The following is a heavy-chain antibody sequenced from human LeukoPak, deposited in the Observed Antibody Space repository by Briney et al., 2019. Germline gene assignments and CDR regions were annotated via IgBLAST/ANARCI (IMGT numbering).Heavy chain of an antibody. Sequence: SQTLSLTCATSGDSVSSNSAAWNWIRQSPSRGLEWLGRTYYRSKWYNDYTASLKSRLIINPDTSKDQFSLQLNSVTPEDTAVYYCARDTNWGSQFDYWGQGTPVTVSS. D-gene: IGHD7-27*01. V-gene: IGHV6-1*01. J-gene: IGHJ4*02. CDR1: GDSVSSNSAA. CDR2: TYYRSKWYN. CDR3: ARDTNWGSQFDY.